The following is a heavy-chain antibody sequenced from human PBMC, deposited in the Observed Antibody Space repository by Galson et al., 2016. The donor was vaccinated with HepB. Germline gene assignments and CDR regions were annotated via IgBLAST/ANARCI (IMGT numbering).Heavy chain of an antibody. CDR3: AAGNGILLPY. V-gene: IGHV3-7*01. D-gene: IGHD2-8*01. J-gene: IGHJ4*02. CDR1: GFTFDDYA. Sequence: SLRLSCAASGFTFDDYAMHWVRQAPGKGLEWVANIKYDGSEEYYADFVKGRFAISRDNAQKSLYLQINSLRSDDTAVFHCAAGNGILLPYWGQGTLVTVSS. CDR2: IKYDGSEE.